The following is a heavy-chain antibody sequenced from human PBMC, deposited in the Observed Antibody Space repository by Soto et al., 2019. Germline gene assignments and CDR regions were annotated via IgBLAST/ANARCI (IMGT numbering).Heavy chain of an antibody. CDR1: GGSFSGYY. V-gene: IGHV4-34*01. Sequence: QVQLQQWGAGLLKPSETLSLTCAVYGGSFSGYYWSWIRQTTGKGLAWIGEINHRGSTNYNPSLKRRVILSVDTSKNQFPLRLSSVSAADTDVYYFARGLSIAEAGNNFDCWGQGTLVTVSS. CDR2: INHRGST. D-gene: IGHD6-13*01. CDR3: ARGLSIAEAGNNFDC. J-gene: IGHJ4*02.